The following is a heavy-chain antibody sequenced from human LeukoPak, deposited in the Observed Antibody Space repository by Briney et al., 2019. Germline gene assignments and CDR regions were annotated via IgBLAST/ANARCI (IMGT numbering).Heavy chain of an antibody. CDR2: ISHNGSNQ. CDR1: GFTLSIYA. Sequence: GGSLRLSCAASGFTLSIYAIHWVRQAPGKGLEWVAGISHNGSNQYYADSVKGRFTLSRDNSKDMLYLQMNSLRVQDTAVYYCVRDRGAAGWNYFDFWRRGTLVTVSS. V-gene: IGHV3-30*04. CDR3: VRDRGAAGWNYFDF. J-gene: IGHJ4*02. D-gene: IGHD6-19*01.